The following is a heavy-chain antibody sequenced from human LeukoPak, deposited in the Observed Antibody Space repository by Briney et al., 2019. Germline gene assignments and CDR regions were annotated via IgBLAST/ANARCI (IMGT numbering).Heavy chain of an antibody. J-gene: IGHJ4*02. V-gene: IGHV1-2*02. CDR1: GYTFTGHY. Sequence: APVKVSCKASGYTFTGHYMHWVRQAPGQGLEWMGWINPNSGGTNYAQKFQGRVTMTRDTSISTAYMELSRLRSDDTAVYYCARSTNFSSGLGWWGQGTLVTVSS. CDR2: INPNSGGT. CDR3: ARSTNFSSGLGW. D-gene: IGHD6-19*01.